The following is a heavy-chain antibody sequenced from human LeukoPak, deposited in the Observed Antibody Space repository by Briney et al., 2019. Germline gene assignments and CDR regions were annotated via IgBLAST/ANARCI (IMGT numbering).Heavy chain of an antibody. Sequence: SETLSLTCAVYGGSFSGYYWSWIRQPPGKGLEWIGEINHSGSTNYNPSLKSRVTISVDTSKNQFSLNLSSVTAADTAVYYCARHIGSSWLDAFDIWGQGTMVTVSS. CDR2: INHSGST. V-gene: IGHV4-34*01. J-gene: IGHJ3*02. CDR1: GGSFSGYY. CDR3: ARHIGSSWLDAFDI. D-gene: IGHD6-13*01.